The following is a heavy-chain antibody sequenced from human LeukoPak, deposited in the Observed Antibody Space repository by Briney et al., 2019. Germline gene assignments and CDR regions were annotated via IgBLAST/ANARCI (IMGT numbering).Heavy chain of an antibody. CDR1: GYTFTSYD. Sequence: GASVKVSCKASGYTFTSYDINWVRQATGQGLEWMGWMNPNSGNTGYAQKFQGRVTITRNTSISTAYMELSSLRSDDTAVYYCARLGRANRYSGSYYDYMDVWGKGTTVTVSS. D-gene: IGHD1-26*01. J-gene: IGHJ6*03. V-gene: IGHV1-8*03. CDR3: ARLGRANRYSGSYYDYMDV. CDR2: MNPNSGNT.